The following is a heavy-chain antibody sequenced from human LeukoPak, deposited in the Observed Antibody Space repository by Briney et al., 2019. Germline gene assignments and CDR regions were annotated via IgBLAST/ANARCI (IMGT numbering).Heavy chain of an antibody. CDR3: ARQNGRGYDYVWGSYRPIFDY. D-gene: IGHD3-16*02. CDR1: GGSISSSNW. Sequence: SGTLSLTCAVSGGSISSSNWWSWVRQPPGKGLEWIGEIYHSGSTNYNPSLKSRVTISVDKSKNRFSLKLSSVTAADTAVYYCARQNGRGYDYVWGSYRPIFDYWGQGTLVTVSS. V-gene: IGHV4-4*02. CDR2: IYHSGST. J-gene: IGHJ4*02.